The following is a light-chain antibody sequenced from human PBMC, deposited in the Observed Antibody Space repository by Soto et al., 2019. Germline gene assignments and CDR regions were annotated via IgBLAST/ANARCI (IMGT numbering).Light chain of an antibody. J-gene: IGKJ5*01. CDR1: QTVSSN. Sequence: EIVLTQSPGTLSLSPGERATLSCRATQTVSSNQLAWYQQKPGQAPTLLIYGASTRATGIPARFSGSGSGTEFTLTISSLQSEDFAVYYCQQYNNWPITFGQGTRLEIK. CDR3: QQYNNWPIT. CDR2: GAS. V-gene: IGKV3D-15*01.